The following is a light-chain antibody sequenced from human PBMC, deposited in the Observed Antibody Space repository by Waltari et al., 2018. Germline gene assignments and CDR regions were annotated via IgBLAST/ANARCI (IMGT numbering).Light chain of an antibody. J-gene: IGKJ4*01. Sequence: DIQMTQSPSSLSASVGDRVTITCQASQDMSIYLNWYQQKPGKAPKLLIYYASNLQTGVPSRFSGSGSGTDFTFTISSLQPEDIATYYCQQYDNLPLTFGGGTRVEIK. CDR1: QDMSIY. CDR3: QQYDNLPLT. CDR2: YAS. V-gene: IGKV1-33*01.